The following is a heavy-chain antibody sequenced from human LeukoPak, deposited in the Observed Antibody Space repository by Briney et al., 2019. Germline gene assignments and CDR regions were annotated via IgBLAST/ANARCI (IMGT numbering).Heavy chain of an antibody. CDR2: INPNSGGT. V-gene: IGHV1-2*04. CDR1: GYTFTGYY. D-gene: IGHD6-19*01. Sequence: GASVKVSCKASGYTFTGYYMHWVRQAPGQGLEWMGWINPNSGGTNYAQKFQGWVTMTRDTSISTAYMELSRLRSDDTAVYYYATGVAGSSYYYYGMDVWGQGTTVTVSS. CDR3: ATGVAGSSYYYYGMDV. J-gene: IGHJ6*02.